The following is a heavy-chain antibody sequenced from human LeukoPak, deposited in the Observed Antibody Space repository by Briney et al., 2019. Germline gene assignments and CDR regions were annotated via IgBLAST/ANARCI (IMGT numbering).Heavy chain of an antibody. D-gene: IGHD3-10*01. CDR3: ATTSGGSPWYFDY. V-gene: IGHV3-7*01. CDR2: IKGDESAR. J-gene: IGHJ4*02. Sequence: GGSLRLSCAASGFTFSSYWMAWVRQAPGKGLEWVANIKGDESARHQADSVKGRFTISRDNAKNSLYLQMNSLRAEDTAVYYCATTSGGSPWYFDYWGQGTLVTVSS. CDR1: GFTFSSYW.